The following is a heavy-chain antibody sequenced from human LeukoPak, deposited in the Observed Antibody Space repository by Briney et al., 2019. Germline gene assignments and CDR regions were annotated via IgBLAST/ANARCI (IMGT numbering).Heavy chain of an antibody. J-gene: IGHJ1*01. Sequence: GGSLRLSCAASGFTFSSFWMHWVRQAPGKGLVWVSRINSDGSSTSYADSVKGRFTISRDNAKNSLYLQMNSLRAEDTALYYCAKDKGSSRRNANFYHWGQGTLVTVSS. D-gene: IGHD6-13*01. CDR3: AKDKGSSRRNANFYH. V-gene: IGHV3-74*01. CDR1: GFTFSSFW. CDR2: INSDGSST.